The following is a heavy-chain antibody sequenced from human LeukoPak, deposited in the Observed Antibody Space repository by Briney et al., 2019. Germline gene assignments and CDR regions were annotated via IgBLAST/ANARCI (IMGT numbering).Heavy chain of an antibody. Sequence: GGSLRLSCAASGFTFSSYGMHWVRQAPGKGLEWVAHIKGDGTTTKYVDSVKGRFTISRDNTKNSLFLQLNSLRAEDTALYYCVRDRGWYHFDLWGQGNLVTVSS. CDR1: GFTFSSYG. D-gene: IGHD3-10*01. CDR2: IKGDGTTT. CDR3: VRDRGWYHFDL. V-gene: IGHV3-7*01. J-gene: IGHJ4*02.